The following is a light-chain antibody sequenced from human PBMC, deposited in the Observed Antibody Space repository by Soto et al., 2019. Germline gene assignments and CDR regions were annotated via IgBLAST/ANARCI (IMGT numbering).Light chain of an antibody. CDR3: SSYTNSSPLEV. J-gene: IGLJ1*01. CDR2: EVN. Sequence: QSALTQPASVSGSPGQSITISCTGTSSDVGGYNYVSWYQQHPGKAPKLLIYEVNYRPSGVSIRFSGSKSGNTASLTISGLQAEDEADYYCSSYTNSSPLEVFGTGTKVTVL. CDR1: SSDVGGYNY. V-gene: IGLV2-14*01.